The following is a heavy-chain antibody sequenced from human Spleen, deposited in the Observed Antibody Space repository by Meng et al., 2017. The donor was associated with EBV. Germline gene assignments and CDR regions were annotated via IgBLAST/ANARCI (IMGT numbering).Heavy chain of an antibody. CDR1: GGSVSGFY. D-gene: IGHD6-6*01. V-gene: IGHV4-34*01. Sequence: VQLQQWGAGLLKPPETLSLTCAVYGGSVSGFYWIWIRQSPEKGLEWIGESNHSGSTTYNPSLKSRVTISVDTSKDQFSLRLTSVTAADTAIYYCARGRTVARSPWSDPWGQGTLVTVSS. CDR3: ARGRTVARSPWSDP. CDR2: SNHSGST. J-gene: IGHJ5*02.